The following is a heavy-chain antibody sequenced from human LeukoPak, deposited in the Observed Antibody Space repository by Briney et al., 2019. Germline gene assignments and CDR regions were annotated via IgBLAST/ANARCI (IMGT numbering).Heavy chain of an antibody. CDR1: GYSFTSYW. CDR2: IYPGDSYT. D-gene: IGHD5-24*01. V-gene: IGHV5-51*01. J-gene: IGHJ4*02. Sequence: GESLKISCKGSGYSFTSYWIGWVRQMPGKGLEWMGIIYPGDSYTNYSPSFQGHVTISADKSISTAYLQWSSLRASDTAMYYCVCPVGFDGLGYWGQGTLVTVSS. CDR3: VCPVGFDGLGY.